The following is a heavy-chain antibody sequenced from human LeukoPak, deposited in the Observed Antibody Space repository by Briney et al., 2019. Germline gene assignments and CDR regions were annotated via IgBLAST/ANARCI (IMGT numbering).Heavy chain of an antibody. CDR1: GLSFSPYY. J-gene: IGHJ4*02. D-gene: IGHD3-16*01. CDR2: IKEDGSEK. V-gene: IGHV3-7*01. Sequence: HPGGSLRLSCAASGLSFSPYYTRWVRQAPGKGLEWVANIKEDGSEKQYLGSVKGRSTISRDNAKSSVYLQMDRLRAEDTAVYYCGAEGGGVGCWGQGTLVTVSS. CDR3: GAEGGGVGC.